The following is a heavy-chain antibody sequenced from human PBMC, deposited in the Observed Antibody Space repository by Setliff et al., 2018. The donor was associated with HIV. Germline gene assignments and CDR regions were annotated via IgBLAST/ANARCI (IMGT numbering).Heavy chain of an antibody. Sequence: ASVKVSCKASGDIFTSYYMHWVRRAPGQGLEWMGMISPSGASTKYAQRLQGRVTLTRDTSSSTVYVELSSLRSDDTAVYYCAREAEQGERSSSWYFDYWGQGTQVTVSS. D-gene: IGHD6-6*01. CDR2: ISPSGAST. CDR3: AREAEQGERSSSWYFDY. J-gene: IGHJ4*02. V-gene: IGHV1-46*01. CDR1: GDIFTSYY.